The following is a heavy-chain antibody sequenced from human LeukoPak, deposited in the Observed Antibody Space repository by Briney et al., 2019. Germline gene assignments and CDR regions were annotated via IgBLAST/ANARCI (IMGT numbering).Heavy chain of an antibody. V-gene: IGHV1-2*02. CDR1: GYTFTSYY. Sequence: GASVKVSCKASGYTFTSYYMHWVRQAPGQGLEWMGWINPNSGGTNYAQKFQGRVTMTRDTSISTAYMELSRLRSDDTAVCYCARDGGGNYYGSGSYPNWFDPWGQGTLVTVSS. J-gene: IGHJ5*02. CDR2: INPNSGGT. D-gene: IGHD3-10*01. CDR3: ARDGGGNYYGSGSYPNWFDP.